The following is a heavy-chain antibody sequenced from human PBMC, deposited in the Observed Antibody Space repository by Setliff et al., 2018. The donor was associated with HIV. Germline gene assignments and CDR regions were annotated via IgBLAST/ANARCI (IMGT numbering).Heavy chain of an antibody. CDR3: ARAGVYYDSSGYCIDY. D-gene: IGHD3-22*01. CDR2: ISSGSSYI. Sequence: LRLSCAASGFTFSSYWMSWVRQAPGKGLEWVSSISSGSSYIYYAESVKGRFTISRDNAKNSLYLQMNSLRAEDTAVYYCARAGVYYDSSGYCIDYWGQGTLVTVSS. J-gene: IGHJ4*02. V-gene: IGHV3-21*01. CDR1: GFTFSSYW.